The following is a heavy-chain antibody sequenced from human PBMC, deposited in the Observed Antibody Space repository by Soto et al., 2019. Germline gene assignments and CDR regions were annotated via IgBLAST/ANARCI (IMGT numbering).Heavy chain of an antibody. Sequence: HPGGSLRLSCAASGFNFATYGMNWVRQAPGKGLEWVAVIWYDGSDRYHADSVKGRFTISRDNSKNTLYLQMNSLRVEDTAVYYCVRGANDYGDYYFDYWGQGTLVTVSS. V-gene: IGHV3-33*01. D-gene: IGHD4-17*01. CDR3: VRGANDYGDYYFDY. J-gene: IGHJ4*02. CDR1: GFNFATYG. CDR2: IWYDGSDR.